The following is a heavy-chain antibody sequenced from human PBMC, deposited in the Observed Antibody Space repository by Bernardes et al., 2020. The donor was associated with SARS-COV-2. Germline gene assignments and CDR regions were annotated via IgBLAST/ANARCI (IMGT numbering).Heavy chain of an antibody. CDR1: GFTFSSNA. J-gene: IGHJ4*02. CDR2: ISGRAGSQ. CDR3: ATVGSGWFYFDY. V-gene: IGHV3-23*01. D-gene: IGHD6-19*01. Sequence: GGSLRLSCAASGFTFSSNAMTCVRQAPGKGLEWVSNISGRAGSQYYADSVRGRFTISRDNSRNTVYLQMNSLRVEDTAIYYCATVGSGWFYFDYWGQGTMVTVSS.